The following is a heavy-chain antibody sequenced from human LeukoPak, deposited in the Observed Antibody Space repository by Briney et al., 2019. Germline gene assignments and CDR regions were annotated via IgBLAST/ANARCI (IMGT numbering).Heavy chain of an antibody. V-gene: IGHV3-30*18. J-gene: IGHJ6*03. CDR2: ISYDGSNK. Sequence: PGGSLRLSCAASGFTFSSYWMSWVRQAPGKGLEWVAVISYDGSNKYYADSVKGRFTISRDNSKNTLYLQMNSLRAEDTAVYYCAKDGGSGSYIYMDVWGKGTTVTVSS. D-gene: IGHD3-10*01. CDR3: AKDGGSGSYIYMDV. CDR1: GFTFSSYW.